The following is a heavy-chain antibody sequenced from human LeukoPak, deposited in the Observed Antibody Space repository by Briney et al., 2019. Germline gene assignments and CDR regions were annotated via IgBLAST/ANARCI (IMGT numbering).Heavy chain of an antibody. D-gene: IGHD3-22*01. J-gene: IGHJ6*03. V-gene: IGHV4-34*01. CDR3: ARLIGDYMDA. Sequence: TSETLSLTCAVYGGSFSGYYWSWIRHPPGKGLEWIGEINHSGSTNYNPSLKSRVTISVDTSKNQFSLKLSSVTAADTAVYYCARLIGDYMDAWGKGTTVTVSS. CDR2: INHSGST. CDR1: GGSFSGYY.